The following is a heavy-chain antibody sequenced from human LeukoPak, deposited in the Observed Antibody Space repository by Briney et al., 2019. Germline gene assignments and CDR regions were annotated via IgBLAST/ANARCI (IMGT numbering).Heavy chain of an antibody. CDR1: GLTVSSYS. Sequence: PGGSLRLSCAASGLTVSSYSMNWVRQAPGKGLEWVSYISSSSSTIYYADSAKGRFTISRDNAKNSLYLQMNSLRDEDTAVYYCASSGSYRFDYWGQGTLVTVSS. CDR2: ISSSSSTI. D-gene: IGHD1-26*01. CDR3: ASSGSYRFDY. J-gene: IGHJ4*02. V-gene: IGHV3-48*02.